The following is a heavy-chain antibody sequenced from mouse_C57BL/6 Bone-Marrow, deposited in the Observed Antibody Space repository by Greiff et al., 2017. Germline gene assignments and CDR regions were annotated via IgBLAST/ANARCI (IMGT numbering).Heavy chain of an antibody. J-gene: IGHJ2*01. V-gene: IGHV7-3*01. CDR1: GFTFTDYY. Sequence: EVKLVESGGGLVQPGGSLSLSCAASGFTFTDYYMSWVRQPPGKALEWLGFIRNKANGYTTAYSASVKGRFTISRDNSKSILYLQMNSLRAEDSATYYCARYKGNSGFYSYYFDYWGKGTTLTVSS. D-gene: IGHD2-1*01. CDR3: ARYKGNSGFYSYYFDY. CDR2: IRNKANGYTT.